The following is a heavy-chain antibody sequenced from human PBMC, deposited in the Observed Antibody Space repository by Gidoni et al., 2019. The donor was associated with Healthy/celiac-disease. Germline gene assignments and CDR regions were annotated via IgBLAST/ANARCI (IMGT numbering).Heavy chain of an antibody. D-gene: IGHD1-1*01. CDR1: GFTFSSYW. CDR3: ARDLVRTTDWYFDL. V-gene: IGHV3-7*03. J-gene: IGHJ2*01. CDR2: IKQDGSEK. Sequence: EVQLVESGGGLVQPGGSLRLSCAASGFTFSSYWMSWVRQAPGKGLEWVANIKQDGSEKYYVDSVKGRFTISRDNAKNSLYLQMNSLRAEDTAVYYCARDLVRTTDWYFDLWGRGTLVTVSS.